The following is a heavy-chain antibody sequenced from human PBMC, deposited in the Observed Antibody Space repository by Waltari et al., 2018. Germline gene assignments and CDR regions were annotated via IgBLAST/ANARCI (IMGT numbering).Heavy chain of an antibody. D-gene: IGHD3-16*02. J-gene: IGHJ4*02. CDR1: GGPISSGGYY. Sequence: QVQLQESGPGLVKPSQNLSLTCTVSGGPISSGGYYWSGIRKNPGKGLEWIGYIYHSGSTYYNPALKIRVTISVDRSKIQFSLKLSSVTAADTAVYYCARETMITFWGVIVRRHFDYWCQGTLVTVSS. CDR3: ARETMITFWGVIVRRHFDY. CDR2: IYHSGST. V-gene: IGHV4-31*03.